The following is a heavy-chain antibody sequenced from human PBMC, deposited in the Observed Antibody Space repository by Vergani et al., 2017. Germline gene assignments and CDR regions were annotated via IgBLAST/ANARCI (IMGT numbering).Heavy chain of an antibody. CDR2: ISSSSSYI. V-gene: IGHV3-21*01. Sequence: VQLVESGGGVVQPGGSLRLSCAASGFTFSSYSMNWVRQAPGKGLEWVSSISSSSSYIYYADSVKGRFTISRDNAKNSLYLQMNSLRDEATAMYDCASDYFSIVVVPAAIGDAFDIWGQGTMVTVSS. CDR1: GFTFSSYS. D-gene: IGHD2-2*02. J-gene: IGHJ3*02. CDR3: ASDYFSIVVVPAAIGDAFDI.